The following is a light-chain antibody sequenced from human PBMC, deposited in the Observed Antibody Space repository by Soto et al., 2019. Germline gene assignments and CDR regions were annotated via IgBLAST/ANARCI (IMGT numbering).Light chain of an antibody. CDR3: SSYTSSTDYV. Sequence: QSVLTQPASVSGSPAQSITISCTGTSSDVGTYNYVSWYQQHPGKAPKLIIYEVSNRPSGVSNRFSGSKSGNTASLTISGLQAEDEADYYCSSYTSSTDYVFGTGTKVTVL. V-gene: IGLV2-14*01. J-gene: IGLJ1*01. CDR2: EVS. CDR1: SSDVGTYNY.